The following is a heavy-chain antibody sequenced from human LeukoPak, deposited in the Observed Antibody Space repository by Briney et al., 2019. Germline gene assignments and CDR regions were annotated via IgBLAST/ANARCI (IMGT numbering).Heavy chain of an antibody. CDR3: AKDQTVAGTYDS. J-gene: IGHJ4*02. CDR2: IWYDGSNK. Sequence: PGRSLRLSCAASGFTFSSYGMHWVRQAPGKGLEWVAVIWYDGSNKYYADSVKGRFTTSRDNSKNTLYLQMNSLRAEDTAIYYCAKDQTVAGTYDSWGRGTLVIVSS. D-gene: IGHD6-19*01. V-gene: IGHV3-33*06. CDR1: GFTFSSYG.